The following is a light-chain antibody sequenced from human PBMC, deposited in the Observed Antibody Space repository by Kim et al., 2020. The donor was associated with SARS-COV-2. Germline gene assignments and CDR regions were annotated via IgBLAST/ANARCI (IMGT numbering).Light chain of an antibody. CDR1: SRDISNSNY. Sequence: GQSITFSCTGTSRDISNSNYVAWYLQHPGKAPKLVIYEVRNRPSGISDRFSASKSGNTASLTISGLQAEDEAVYHCSSFTTSSTLVFGGGTQLTVL. V-gene: IGLV2-14*01. J-gene: IGLJ3*02. CDR2: EVR. CDR3: SSFTTSSTLV.